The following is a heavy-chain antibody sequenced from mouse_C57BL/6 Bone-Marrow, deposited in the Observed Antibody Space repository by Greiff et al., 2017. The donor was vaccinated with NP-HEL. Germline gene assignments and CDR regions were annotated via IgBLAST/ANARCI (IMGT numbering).Heavy chain of an antibody. Sequence: VQLQQPGAELVRPGTSVKLSCKASGYTFTSYWMHWVKQRPGQGLEWIGVIDPSDSYTNYNQKFKGKATLTVDTSSSTAYMELNSLTSEDSAVYYCARGQITTVPAWFAYWGQGTLVTVSA. CDR2: IDPSDSYT. V-gene: IGHV1-59*01. CDR3: ARGQITTVPAWFAY. J-gene: IGHJ3*01. D-gene: IGHD1-1*01. CDR1: GYTFTSYW.